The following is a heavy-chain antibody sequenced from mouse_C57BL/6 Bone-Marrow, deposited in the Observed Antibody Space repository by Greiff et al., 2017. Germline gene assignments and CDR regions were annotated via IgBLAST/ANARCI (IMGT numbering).Heavy chain of an antibody. Sequence: EVQLQQSGPGMVKPSQSLSLTCTVTGYSITSGYDWHWIRHFPGNKLEWMGYISYSGSTNYNPSLKSRISITHDTSKNPFFLKLNSVTTEDTATYYCAREIYDGYWYFDVWGTGTTVTVSS. J-gene: IGHJ1*03. CDR2: ISYSGST. V-gene: IGHV3-1*01. CDR1: GYSITSGYD. CDR3: AREIYDGYWYFDV. D-gene: IGHD2-3*01.